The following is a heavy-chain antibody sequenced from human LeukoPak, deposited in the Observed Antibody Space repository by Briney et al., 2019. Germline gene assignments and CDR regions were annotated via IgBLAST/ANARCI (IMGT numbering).Heavy chain of an antibody. D-gene: IGHD2-21*02. CDR3: ARTEVVTAPIDY. J-gene: IGHJ4*02. CDR1: GFTFSSSA. CDR2: MSGSGGST. Sequence: GGSLRLSCAASGFTFSSSAMSWVRQAPGKGLEWVSAMSGSGGSTYYADSVKGRFTISRDNAKNSLYLQMNSLRAEDTAVYYCARTEVVTAPIDYWGQGTLVTVSS. V-gene: IGHV3-23*01.